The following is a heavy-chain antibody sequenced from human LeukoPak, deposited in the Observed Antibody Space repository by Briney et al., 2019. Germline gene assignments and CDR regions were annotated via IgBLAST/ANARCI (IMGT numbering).Heavy chain of an antibody. CDR1: GYTFTSYD. V-gene: IGHV1-69*05. Sequence: GASVKVSCKASGYTFTSYDINWVRQATGQGLEWMGGIIPIFGTANYAQKFQGRVTITTDESTSTAYMELSSLRSEDTAVYYCARDFPYCGGDCGFDYWGQGTLVTVSS. J-gene: IGHJ4*02. CDR3: ARDFPYCGGDCGFDY. D-gene: IGHD2-21*02. CDR2: IIPIFGTA.